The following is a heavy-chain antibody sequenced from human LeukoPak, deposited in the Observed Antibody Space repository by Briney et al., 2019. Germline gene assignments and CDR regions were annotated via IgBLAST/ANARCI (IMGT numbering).Heavy chain of an antibody. J-gene: IGHJ5*02. D-gene: IGHD4-23*01. V-gene: IGHV1-46*01. Sequence: GASVKASCKAFGYTFTRYYMHWVRQAPGQGPEWMGVISPSGGSTTYAQKFQGRVTLTRDMSTSTDYMELSSLRSEDTAVYYCARDNSVEDTAWWFDPWGQGTLVTVSS. CDR1: GYTFTRYY. CDR3: ARDNSVEDTAWWFDP. CDR2: ISPSGGST.